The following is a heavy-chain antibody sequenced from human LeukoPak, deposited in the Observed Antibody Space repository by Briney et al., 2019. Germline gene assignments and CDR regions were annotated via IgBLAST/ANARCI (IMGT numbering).Heavy chain of an antibody. J-gene: IGHJ4*02. CDR1: GFSFNEYA. Sequence: GGSLRLSCAASGFSFNEYAMHWVRHAPGKGLEWVSGINWNSGSIGYADSVKGRFTTSRDNANNSLYLQMNSLRAEDTALYYCAKDLPRYCSGGSCYSGFDYWGQGTLVTVSS. D-gene: IGHD2-15*01. V-gene: IGHV3-9*01. CDR3: AKDLPRYCSGGSCYSGFDY. CDR2: INWNSGSI.